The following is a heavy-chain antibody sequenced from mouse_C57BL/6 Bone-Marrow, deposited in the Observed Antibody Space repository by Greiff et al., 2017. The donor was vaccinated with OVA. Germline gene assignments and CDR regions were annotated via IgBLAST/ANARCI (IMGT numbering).Heavy chain of an antibody. Sequence: VQLQQPGAELVMPGASVKLSCTASGFNIKDDYMHWVKQRPEQGLEWIGWIDPENGDTEYASKFQGKATITADTSSNTAYLQLSSLTSEDTAVYYCTTWGTTVVAPYAMDYWGQGTSVTVSS. J-gene: IGHJ4*01. CDR3: TTWGTTVVAPYAMDY. D-gene: IGHD1-1*01. CDR2: IDPENGDT. CDR1: GFNIKDDY. V-gene: IGHV14-4*01.